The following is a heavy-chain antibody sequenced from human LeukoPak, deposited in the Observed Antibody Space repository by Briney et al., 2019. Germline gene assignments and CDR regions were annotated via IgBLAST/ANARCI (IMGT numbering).Heavy chain of an antibody. CDR2: ISGNAGST. Sequence: GGSLRLSCAASGFTFSSYAMSWVRQAPGKGLEWVSAISGNAGSTSYADSVKGRFTISRDNSKNTLYLQMHSLRAEDTALYYCAKMDGMGVTDNPDYWGQGTLVIVSS. CDR1: GFTFSSYA. D-gene: IGHD2-21*02. J-gene: IGHJ4*02. V-gene: IGHV3-23*01. CDR3: AKMDGMGVTDNPDY.